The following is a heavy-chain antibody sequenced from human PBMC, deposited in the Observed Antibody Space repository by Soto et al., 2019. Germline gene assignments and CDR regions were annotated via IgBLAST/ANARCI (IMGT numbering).Heavy chain of an antibody. J-gene: IGHJ4*02. CDR2: IYYSGST. CDR1: GGSVSSGSYY. V-gene: IGHV4-61*01. CDR3: ARVPMVRGVYLYYFDY. D-gene: IGHD3-10*01. Sequence: QVQLQESGPGLVKPSETLSLTCTVSGGSVSSGSYYWSWIRQPPGKGLEWIGYIYYSGSTNYNPSLKSRVTISVDTSKNQFSLKLSSVTAADTAVYYCARVPMVRGVYLYYFDYWGQGTLVTVSS.